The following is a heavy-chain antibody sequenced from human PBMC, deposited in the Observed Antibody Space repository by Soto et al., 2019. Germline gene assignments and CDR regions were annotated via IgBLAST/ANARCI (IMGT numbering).Heavy chain of an antibody. CDR2: ISIGSGSI. D-gene: IGHD1-26*01. Sequence: EVHLVESGGGLVQPGGSLRVSCAASGFTFSNYAMNWVRQAPGKGLEWVSYISIGSGSIFYVDSVKGRFTVSRDDAKNSLYLQRNTLRDEDTAVYYCVRDDMWVFDFWGQGTMVSVSS. CDR3: VRDDMWVFDF. CDR1: GFTFSNYA. V-gene: IGHV3-48*02. J-gene: IGHJ3*01.